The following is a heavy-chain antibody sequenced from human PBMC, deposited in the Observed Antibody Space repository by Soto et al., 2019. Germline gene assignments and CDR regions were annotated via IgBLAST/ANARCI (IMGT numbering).Heavy chain of an antibody. J-gene: IGHJ3*02. Sequence: EVQLVQSGAEVKKPGESLKISCKGSGYSFTSYWIGWVRQMPGKGLEWMGIIYPGDSDTTYSPTFQGQVTMSADKSISTAYLEWSSLKASDNAMYYCARHVPIRFDAFDIWGQGTMVTVSS. CDR2: IYPGDSDT. V-gene: IGHV5-51*01. CDR3: ARHVPIRFDAFDI. D-gene: IGHD3-10*02. CDR1: GYSFTSYW.